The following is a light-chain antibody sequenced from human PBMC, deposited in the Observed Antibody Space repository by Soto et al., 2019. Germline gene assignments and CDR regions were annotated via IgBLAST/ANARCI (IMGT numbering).Light chain of an antibody. J-gene: IGKJ5*01. CDR3: QQYNNWPPIT. CDR2: GAS. Sequence: EIVMTQSPATLSMSPGERATLSCRASQYISSKVAWYQQIPGQAPRLLIYGASSRATGIPDRFSGSGSGTDFTLTISSLQSEDFAVYYCQQYNNWPPITFGQGARLEI. CDR1: QYISSK. V-gene: IGKV3D-15*01.